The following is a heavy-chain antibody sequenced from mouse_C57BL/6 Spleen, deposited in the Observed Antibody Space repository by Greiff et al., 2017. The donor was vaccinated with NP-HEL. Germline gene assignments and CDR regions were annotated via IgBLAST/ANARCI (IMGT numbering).Heavy chain of an antibody. V-gene: IGHV1-15*01. J-gene: IGHJ2*01. CDR1: GYTFTDYE. D-gene: IGHD2-4*01. CDR2: IDPETGGT. Sequence: VQVVESGAELVRPGASVTLSCKASGYTFTDYEMHWVKQTPVHGLEWIGAIDPETGGTAYNQKFKGKAILTADKSSSTAYMELRSLTSEDSAVYYCTRPYDSAYYFDYWGQGTTLTVSS. CDR3: TRPYDSAYYFDY.